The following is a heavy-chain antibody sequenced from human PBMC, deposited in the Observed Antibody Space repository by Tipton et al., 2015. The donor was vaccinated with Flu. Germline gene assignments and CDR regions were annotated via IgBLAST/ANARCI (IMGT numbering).Heavy chain of an antibody. D-gene: IGHD3-10*01. Sequence: TLSLTCTVSGYSISSGYYWGWIRQPPGKGLEWSGRNFHGGSTYYNPTRNSRVTISVDTSKHQFSLKLSSVTAADTAVYYCATCYYGSGTQSAFDYCGQGTLGSVSS. J-gene: IGHJ4*02. CDR2: NFHGGST. CDR3: ATCYYGSGTQSAFDY. CDR1: GYSISSGYY. V-gene: IGHV4-38-2*02.